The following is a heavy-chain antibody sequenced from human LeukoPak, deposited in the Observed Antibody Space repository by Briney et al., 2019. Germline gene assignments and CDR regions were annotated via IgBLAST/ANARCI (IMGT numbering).Heavy chain of an antibody. CDR3: ARESTRERPGC. V-gene: IGHV3-21*01. CDR2: ISSSSSYI. J-gene: IGHJ4*02. Sequence: GGSLRLSCAASGFTFSSYSMNWVRQAPGKGLEWVSSISSSSSYIYYADSVKGRFTISRDNAKNSLYLQMNSLRAEDTAVYYCARESTRERPGCWGQGTLVTVSS. CDR1: GFTFSSYS. D-gene: IGHD5/OR15-5a*01.